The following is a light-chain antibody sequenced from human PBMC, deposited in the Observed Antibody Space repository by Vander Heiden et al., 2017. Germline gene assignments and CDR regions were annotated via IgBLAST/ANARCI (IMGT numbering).Light chain of an antibody. V-gene: IGKV1-39*01. Sequence: DIQMTQSPSSLSASVGDRVTITCRASQTISIYLNWYQQKPGKAPKLLIYAASSLQSGVPSRFRGSGSGTDFTLTISRLQPEDFATYYCQKTDSTPFTFGHGTKVHIK. CDR3: QKTDSTPFT. CDR1: QTISIY. CDR2: AAS. J-gene: IGKJ3*01.